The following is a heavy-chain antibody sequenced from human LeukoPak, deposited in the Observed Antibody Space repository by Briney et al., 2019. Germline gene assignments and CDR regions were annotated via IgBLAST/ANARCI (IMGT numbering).Heavy chain of an antibody. D-gene: IGHD2-8*01. CDR2: ISAYNGNT. CDR3: AREVNGGDFDY. Sequence: AGVSVSFTASGYTFTINGIGGGRHAPGQGLERMGWISAYNGNTNYAQKLQGRVTMTIDTTTSTAYMELRSLRSDDTAVYYCAREVNGGDFDYWGQGSLVTVSS. CDR1: GYTFTING. J-gene: IGHJ4*02. V-gene: IGHV1-18*01.